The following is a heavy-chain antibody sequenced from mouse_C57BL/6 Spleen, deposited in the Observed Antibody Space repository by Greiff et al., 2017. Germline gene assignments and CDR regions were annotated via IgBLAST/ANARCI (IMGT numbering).Heavy chain of an antibody. J-gene: IGHJ2*01. V-gene: IGHV5-6*01. CDR2: ISSGGSYT. CDR3: ARHEGNPYYFDY. D-gene: IGHD2-1*01. CDR1: GFTFSSYG. Sequence: VQLKESGGDLVKPGGSLKLSCAASGFTFSSYGMSWVRQTPDKRLEWVATISSGGSYTYYPDSVKGRFTISRDNAKNTLYLQMSSLKSEDTAMYYCARHEGNPYYFDYWGQGTTLTVAS.